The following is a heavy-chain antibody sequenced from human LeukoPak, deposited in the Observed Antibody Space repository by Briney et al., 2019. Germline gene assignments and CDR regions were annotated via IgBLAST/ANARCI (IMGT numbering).Heavy chain of an antibody. CDR1: GFTFSSYW. J-gene: IGHJ6*02. CDR2: IRQEGSEK. V-gene: IGHV3-7*01. Sequence: KSGGSLRLSCAASGFTFSSYWMGWVRQAPGQGLEWVANIRQEGSEKNYADSVKGRFTISRDNAKNSLYLQMSSLRVEDTAVYYCARDYGSSGYDIIDVWGQGTTVTVSS. D-gene: IGHD5-12*01. CDR3: ARDYGSSGYDIIDV.